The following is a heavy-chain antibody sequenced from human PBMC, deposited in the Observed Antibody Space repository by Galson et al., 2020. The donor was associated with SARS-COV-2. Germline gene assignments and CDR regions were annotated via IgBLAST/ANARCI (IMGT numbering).Heavy chain of an antibody. V-gene: IGHV4-34*01. D-gene: IGHD2-2*02. Sequence: LETLSLTCAVYVGSFNDHYWTWIRQSPGKGLEWIGEINHSGSTYYNPSLESRVTISTDTSKNQFSLKLSSVTAADTAVYYCARGGFCGDSSCYTRRTFDFWGQGTLVTVSS. CDR1: VGSFNDHY. J-gene: IGHJ4*02. CDR3: ARGGFCGDSSCYTRRTFDF. CDR2: INHSGST.